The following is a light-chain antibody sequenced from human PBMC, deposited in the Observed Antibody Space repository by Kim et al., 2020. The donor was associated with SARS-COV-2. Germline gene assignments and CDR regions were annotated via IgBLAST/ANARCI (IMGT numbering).Light chain of an antibody. V-gene: IGKV1-6*01. CDR3: LQDNDYPWT. CDR1: QDIRND. CDR2: AAS. J-gene: IGKJ1*01. Sequence: AIQMTQSPSSLSASVGDRITITCRASQDIRNDLGWYQHKPGKAPKLLIYAASRLESGVPSRFRGSGSGTDFTLTISSLQPEDFATYYCLQDNDYPWTFGQGTKVDIK.